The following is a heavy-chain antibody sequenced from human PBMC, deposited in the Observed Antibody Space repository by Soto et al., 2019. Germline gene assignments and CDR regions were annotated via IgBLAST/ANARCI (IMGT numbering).Heavy chain of an antibody. CDR1: GGTFSSYT. J-gene: IGHJ4*02. Sequence: QVQLVQSGAEVKKPGSSVKVSCKASGGTFSSYTISWVRQAPGQGLEWMGRILPILGIANYAQKFQGRVTITADKSTSTAYMELSSLRSDDTAVYYCAREEYYYGSGAVFDYWGQGTLVTVSS. CDR3: AREEYYYGSGAVFDY. CDR2: ILPILGIA. D-gene: IGHD3-10*01. V-gene: IGHV1-69*08.